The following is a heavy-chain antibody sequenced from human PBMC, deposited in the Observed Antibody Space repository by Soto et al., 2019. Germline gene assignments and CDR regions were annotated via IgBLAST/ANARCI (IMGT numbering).Heavy chain of an antibody. Sequence: EGSLRLSCAASGFTFSSYSMNWVRQAPGKGLEWVSYISSSSGTIYYADSVKGRFTISRDNAKNSLYLQMNSLRAEDTAVYYCARDTLHHGPWGQGTTVTVSS. CDR1: GFTFSSYS. J-gene: IGHJ6*02. D-gene: IGHD3-16*01. CDR2: ISSSSGTI. CDR3: ARDTLHHGP. V-gene: IGHV3-48*04.